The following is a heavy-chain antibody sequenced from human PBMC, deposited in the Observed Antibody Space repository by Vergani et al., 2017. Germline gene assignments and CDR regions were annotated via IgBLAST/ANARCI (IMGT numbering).Heavy chain of an antibody. J-gene: IGHJ4*02. V-gene: IGHV1-69*02. CDR3: ARQTYCSGGSCYGSSDY. CDR1: GGTFSSYT. D-gene: IGHD2-15*01. Sequence: QVQLVQSGAEVKKPGSSVKVSCKASGGTFSSYTISWVRQAPGQGLEWMGRIIPILGIANYAQKFQGRVTITADKSTSTAYMKLSSLRSEDTAVYYCARQTYCSGGSCYGSSDYWGQGTLVTVSS. CDR2: IIPILGIA.